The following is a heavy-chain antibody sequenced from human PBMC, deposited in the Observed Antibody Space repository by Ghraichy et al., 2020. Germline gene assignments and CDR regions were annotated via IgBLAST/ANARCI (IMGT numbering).Heavy chain of an antibody. D-gene: IGHD2-2*01. J-gene: IGHJ4*02. CDR3: ARDTAMPADY. CDR1: GFTFSRYW. V-gene: IGHV3-7*03. Sequence: GESLRLSCAASGFTFSRYWMTWVRQAPGKGLEWLANIKHDGSEKYHVDSVKGRFTISRDNAKNSLFLQMNSLRAEDTAVYYCARDTAMPADYWGQGTLVTVSS. CDR2: IKHDGSEK.